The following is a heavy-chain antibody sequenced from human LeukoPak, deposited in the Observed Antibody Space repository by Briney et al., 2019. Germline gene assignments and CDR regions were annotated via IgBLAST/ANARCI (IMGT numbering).Heavy chain of an antibody. CDR1: GDSVSSNSAA. J-gene: IGHJ6*02. Sequence: SQTRSLTCAISGDSVSSNSAAWNWIRQSPSRGLEWLGRTYYRSKWYNDYAVSVKSRITINPDTSKNQFSLQLNSVTPEDTAVYYCVRARTVRDPYYYYGMDVWGQGTTVAVSS. V-gene: IGHV6-1*01. D-gene: IGHD1-1*01. CDR2: TYYRSKWYN. CDR3: VRARTVRDPYYYYGMDV.